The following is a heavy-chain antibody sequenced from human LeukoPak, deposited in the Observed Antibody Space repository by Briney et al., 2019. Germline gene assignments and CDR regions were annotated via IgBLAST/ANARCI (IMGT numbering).Heavy chain of an antibody. CDR1: GFTFSTYS. CDR2: ISSSNSFI. V-gene: IGHV3-21*01. D-gene: IGHD2-21*01. Sequence: GSLRLSCAASGFTFSTYSLNWVRQAPGKGLEWVSSISSSNSFIYYAGSVKGRFTISRDNAKNSLYLQMNSLRAEDTAVYYCVRVDHSLGKTYFDYWGQGTLVTVSS. J-gene: IGHJ4*02. CDR3: VRVDHSLGKTYFDY.